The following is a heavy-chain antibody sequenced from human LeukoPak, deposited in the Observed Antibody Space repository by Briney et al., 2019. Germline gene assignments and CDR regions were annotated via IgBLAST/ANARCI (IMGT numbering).Heavy chain of an antibody. CDR1: GFTFSTSW. J-gene: IGHJ4*02. V-gene: IGHV3-7*01. CDR2: INPDGGEI. D-gene: IGHD3-9*01. Sequence: GGSLRLSCAASGFTFSTSWMTWVRQAPGKGLEWVASINPDGGEIHYVDSVKGRFTISRDNAKNSLYLQMNSLRAEDTAVYYCARALRYFDWLDWDYWGQGTLVTVSS. CDR3: ARALRYFDWLDWDY.